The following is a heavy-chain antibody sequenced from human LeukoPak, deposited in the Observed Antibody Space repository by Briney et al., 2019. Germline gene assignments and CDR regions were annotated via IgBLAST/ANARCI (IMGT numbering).Heavy chain of an antibody. Sequence: SVKVSCKASGGTFSGYAISWVRQAPGQGLEWMGGIIPIFGTANYAQKFQGRVTITADESTSTAYMELSSLRSEDTAVYYCARDDYGGNTHFDYWGQGTLVTVSS. CDR2: IIPIFGTA. CDR3: ARDDYGGNTHFDY. J-gene: IGHJ4*02. D-gene: IGHD4-23*01. CDR1: GGTFSGYA. V-gene: IGHV1-69*01.